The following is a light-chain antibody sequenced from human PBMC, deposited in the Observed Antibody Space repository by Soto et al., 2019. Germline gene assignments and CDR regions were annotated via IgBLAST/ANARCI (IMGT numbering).Light chain of an antibody. CDR2: GNS. J-gene: IGLJ1*01. CDR1: SSNIGAGYD. Sequence: QSVLTQPPSVSGAPGQRVTISCTGSSSNIGAGYDVHWYQQLVGTAPKLLIYGNSNRPSGVPDRFSGSKSGTSASLAITGLQAEDEADYYCQSFDKSLNRVFGTGTKLTVL. CDR3: QSFDKSLNRV. V-gene: IGLV1-40*01.